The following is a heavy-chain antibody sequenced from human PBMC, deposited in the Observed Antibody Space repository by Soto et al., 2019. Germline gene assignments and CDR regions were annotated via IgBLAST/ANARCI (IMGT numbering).Heavy chain of an antibody. CDR1: GYTFTSYG. J-gene: IGHJ4*02. V-gene: IGHV1-18*01. CDR2: ISASNGNT. Sequence: QVQLVQSGAEVKKPGASVKVSCKASGYTFTSYGISWVRQAPGHGLEWMGWISASNGNTNYAQKLQGRVTMTTDTSTSTAYMELRSLRSDATAVYYCASDYGDYFLFTLHYWGQGTLVTVSS. CDR3: ASDYGDYFLFTLHY. D-gene: IGHD4-17*01.